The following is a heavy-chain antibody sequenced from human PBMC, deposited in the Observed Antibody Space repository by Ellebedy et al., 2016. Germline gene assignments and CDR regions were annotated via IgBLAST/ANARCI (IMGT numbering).Heavy chain of an antibody. CDR1: GFTFSSYW. V-gene: IGHV3-74*01. J-gene: IGHJ6*02. D-gene: IGHD2-21*02. CDR3: ARERVVTAIYYYYYGMDV. CDR2: INSDGSST. Sequence: GESLKISCAASGFTFSSYWMHWVRQAPGKGLVWVSRINSDGSSTSYADSVKGRFTISRDNAKNTLYLQMNSLRAEDTAVYYCARERVVTAIYYYYYGMDVWGQGTTVTVSS.